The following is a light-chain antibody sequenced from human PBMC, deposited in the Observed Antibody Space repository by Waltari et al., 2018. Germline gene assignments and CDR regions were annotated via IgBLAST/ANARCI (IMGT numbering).Light chain of an antibody. CDR1: SSAVGANNF. CDR2: DIN. CDR3: CSCVGRNIYWV. V-gene: IGLV2-11*01. J-gene: IGLJ3*02. Sequence: QSALTQPRSVSGSPGQSVTIPCTGTSSAVGANNFVSWYQHHPDKAPKLIIYDINKRPSGVPDRFSGSKSGNTASLTISGLQAEDEADYYCCSCVGRNIYWVFGGGTKLTVL.